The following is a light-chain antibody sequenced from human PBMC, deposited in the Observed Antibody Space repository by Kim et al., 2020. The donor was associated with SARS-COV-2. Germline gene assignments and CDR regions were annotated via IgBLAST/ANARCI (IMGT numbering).Light chain of an antibody. V-gene: IGKV1-17*01. Sequence: ASVGDRVTITCRASQDIRNDLGWYQQNPGRAPKRLIYGASNLQSGVPSRFSGSGSETEFTLTINSLQPEDFAIYFCLQHRTYPITFGQGTRLEIK. CDR3: LQHRTYPIT. J-gene: IGKJ5*01. CDR2: GAS. CDR1: QDIRND.